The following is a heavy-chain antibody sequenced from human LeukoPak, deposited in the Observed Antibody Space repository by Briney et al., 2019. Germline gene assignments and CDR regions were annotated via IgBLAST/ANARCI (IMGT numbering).Heavy chain of an antibody. Sequence: SGPTLVKPTQTLTLTCTFSGFSLSTSGVGMGWIRQPPGKALEWLALIYWDDDKRYSPSLKSRLTITKDTSKNQVVLTMTNMDPVDTATYYCAHRRGGYCSSTSCYINWFDPWGQGTLVTVSS. D-gene: IGHD2-2*02. CDR2: IYWDDDK. CDR1: GFSLSTSGVG. V-gene: IGHV2-5*02. CDR3: AHRRGGYCSSTSCYINWFDP. J-gene: IGHJ5*02.